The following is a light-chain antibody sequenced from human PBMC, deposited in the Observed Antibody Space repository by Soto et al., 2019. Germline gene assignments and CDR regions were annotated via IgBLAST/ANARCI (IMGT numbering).Light chain of an antibody. CDR1: QDISNY. CDR3: QRYDNLPT. V-gene: IGKV1-33*01. CDR2: DAS. Sequence: DIQMTQSPSSLSASVGDRVPITCQASQDISNYLNWYQQKPGKAPKLLIYDASNLETGVPSRVSGRGSGTDFTFTISSLQPEDIATYYCQRYDNLPTFGGGTKVEIK. J-gene: IGKJ4*01.